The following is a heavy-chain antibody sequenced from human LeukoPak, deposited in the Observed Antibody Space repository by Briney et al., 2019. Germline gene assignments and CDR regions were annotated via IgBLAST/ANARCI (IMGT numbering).Heavy chain of an antibody. D-gene: IGHD2-2*01. J-gene: IGHJ2*01. CDR1: GGSISSYY. V-gene: IGHV4-59*01. CDR2: IYYSGST. Sequence: KPSETLSLTCTVSGGSISSYYWSWIRQPPGKGLEWIGYIYYSGSTNYNPSLKSRVTISVDTSKNQFSLKLSSVTAADTAVYYCARPSHIVVVPAAYWYFDLWGRGTLVTVSS. CDR3: ARPSHIVVVPAAYWYFDL.